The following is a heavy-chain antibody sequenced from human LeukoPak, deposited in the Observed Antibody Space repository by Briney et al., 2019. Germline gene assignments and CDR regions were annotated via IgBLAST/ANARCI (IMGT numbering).Heavy chain of an antibody. V-gene: IGHV4-38-2*01. CDR1: GYSISSGYY. Sequence: SENLSLTCAVSGYSISSGYYWGWIRQPPGKGLEWIGSIYHSGSTYYNPSLKSRVNISVDTSTNQFSLKLSSVTAADTAVYYCARRRVGFTVDYWSQGTLVTVSS. CDR2: IYHSGST. J-gene: IGHJ4*02. D-gene: IGHD1-26*01. CDR3: ARRRVGFTVDY.